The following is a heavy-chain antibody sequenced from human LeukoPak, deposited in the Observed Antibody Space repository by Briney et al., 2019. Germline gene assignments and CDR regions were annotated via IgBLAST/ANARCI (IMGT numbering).Heavy chain of an antibody. Sequence: PSETLSLTCAVYGGSFSGYYWNWIRQPPREGLEWIGEINHGGSTNYNPSLKGRVTILVDTSKNQFSLKLRSVTAADTAVYYCARSYDIVTGYYAIDYWGQGALVTVST. D-gene: IGHD3-9*01. CDR3: ARSYDIVTGYYAIDY. CDR2: INHGGST. CDR1: GGSFSGYY. J-gene: IGHJ4*02. V-gene: IGHV4-34*01.